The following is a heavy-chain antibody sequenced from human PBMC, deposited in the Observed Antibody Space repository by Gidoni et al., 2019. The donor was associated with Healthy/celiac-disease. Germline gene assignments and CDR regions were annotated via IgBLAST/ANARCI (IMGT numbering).Heavy chain of an antibody. Sequence: TLTCTFSGFSLSTSGVGVGWIRQPPGKALEWLGLIYWNDDKRYSPSLKSRLTITKDTSKNQVVLTMTNMDPVDTATYYCAHRLLYYDFWSGSFDYWGQGTLVTVSS. D-gene: IGHD3-3*01. J-gene: IGHJ4*02. CDR1: GFSLSTSGVG. CDR3: AHRLLYYDFWSGSFDY. CDR2: IYWNDDK. V-gene: IGHV2-5*01.